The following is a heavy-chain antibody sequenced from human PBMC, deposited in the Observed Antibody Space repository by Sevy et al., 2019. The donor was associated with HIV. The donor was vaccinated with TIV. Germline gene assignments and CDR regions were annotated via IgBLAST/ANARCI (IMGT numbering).Heavy chain of an antibody. CDR1: GYTFIAHD. CDR3: ARVQRGGVPDY. Sequence: ASVKVSCTASGYTFIAHDLHWVRQAPGQGLEWMGWISPDSGDRKYTEMFQGRVTMTRDTSISTAYMELITLRSDDTDVYFCARVQRGGVPDYWGQGTLVTVSS. V-gene: IGHV1-2*02. CDR2: ISPDSGDR. D-gene: IGHD3-10*01. J-gene: IGHJ4*02.